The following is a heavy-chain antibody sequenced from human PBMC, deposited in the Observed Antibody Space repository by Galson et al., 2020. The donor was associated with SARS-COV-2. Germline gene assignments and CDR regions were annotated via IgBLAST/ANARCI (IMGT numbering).Heavy chain of an antibody. CDR3: ARCSGRGWFAPGDC. D-gene: IGHD6-19*01. CDR2: ISATGTNT. Sequence: TGGSLRLSCAASGFTFSPYALTWVRQAPGKGLEWVSGISATGTNTFYADSVKGRFTISRDNSKNTMFLQMKNLGVEDTAIYYCARCSGRGWFAPGDCWGQGTLVTVSS. V-gene: IGHV3-23*01. J-gene: IGHJ4*02. CDR1: GFTFSPYA.